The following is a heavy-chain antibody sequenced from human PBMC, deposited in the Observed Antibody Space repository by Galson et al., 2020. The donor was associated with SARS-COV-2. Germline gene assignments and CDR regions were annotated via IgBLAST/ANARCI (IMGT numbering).Heavy chain of an antibody. CDR3: VKGRGGNYGDAFDI. CDR2: ISYDGSNK. J-gene: IGHJ3*02. D-gene: IGHD4-4*01. V-gene: IGHV3-30*18. CDR1: GFIFSSYG. Sequence: GESLKIPCAASGFIFSSYGMQWVRQAPGKGLEWVAVISYDGSNKYYADSVKGRFTISRDNYKNTLYLQMNSLRAEDTAVYYCVKGRGGNYGDAFDIWGQGTMVTVSS.